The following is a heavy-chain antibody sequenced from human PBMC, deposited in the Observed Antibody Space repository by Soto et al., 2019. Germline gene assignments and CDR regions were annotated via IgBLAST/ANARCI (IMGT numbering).Heavy chain of an antibody. J-gene: IGHJ4*02. Sequence: GSLRLSCVVSTFTFSNAWMTWVRQAPGRGLEWIGRIKSVTDDGTRDYAAPVKGRFAISRDDSKNTLYLQMNSLKTEDTAVYYCTSGRSTFGLDSWGQGTLVTVSS. CDR2: IKSVTDDGTR. V-gene: IGHV3-15*01. D-gene: IGHD3-16*01. CDR3: TSGRSTFGLDS. CDR1: TFTFSNAW.